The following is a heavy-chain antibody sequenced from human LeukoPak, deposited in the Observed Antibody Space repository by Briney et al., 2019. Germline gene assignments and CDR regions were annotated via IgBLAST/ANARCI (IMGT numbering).Heavy chain of an antibody. CDR1: GFTFSSYE. CDR2: ISSSGSTI. J-gene: IGHJ4*02. CDR3: ASFSYGSEFDY. V-gene: IGHV3-48*03. D-gene: IGHD5-18*01. Sequence: PGGSLRLSCAASGFTFSSYEMDWVRQAPGKGLEWVSYISSSGSTIYYADSVKGRFTISRDNAKNSLYLQMNSLRAEDTAVYYCASFSYGSEFDYWGQGILVTVSS.